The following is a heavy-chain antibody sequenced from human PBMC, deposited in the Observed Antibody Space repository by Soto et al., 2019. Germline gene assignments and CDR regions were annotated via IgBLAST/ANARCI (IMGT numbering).Heavy chain of an antibody. D-gene: IGHD3-3*02. V-gene: IGHV3-66*01. CDR2: IYSGGST. CDR3: AREISFGSFDY. J-gene: IGHJ4*02. Sequence: EVQLVESGGGLVQPGGSLRLSCAASGFTVSSNYMSWVRQAPGKGLEWVSVIYSGGSTYYADSVKGRFTISRDNSKNTLYLQMNCLRAEDTAVYYCAREISFGSFDYWGQGTLVTVSS. CDR1: GFTVSSNY.